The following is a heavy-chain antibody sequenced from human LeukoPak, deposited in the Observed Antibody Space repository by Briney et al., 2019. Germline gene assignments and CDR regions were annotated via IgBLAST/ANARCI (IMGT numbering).Heavy chain of an antibody. J-gene: IGHJ4*02. D-gene: IGHD5-24*01. CDR1: GGTFSSYA. V-gene: IGHV1-69*04. CDR3: ARAVGRDGYKSGDFDY. CDR2: IIPILGIA. Sequence: ASAKVSCKASGGTFSSYAISWVRQAPGQGLEWMGRIIPILGIANYAQKFQGRVTITADKSTSTAYMELSSLRSEDTAVYYCARAVGRDGYKSGDFDYWGQGTLVTVSS.